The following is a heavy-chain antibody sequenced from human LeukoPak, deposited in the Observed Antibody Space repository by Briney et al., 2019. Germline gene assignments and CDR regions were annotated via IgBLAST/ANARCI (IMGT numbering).Heavy chain of an antibody. CDR1: GFTFSTNE. CDR3: ATNTPMGHYFDN. CDR2: ISGSGTTI. D-gene: IGHD5-18*01. V-gene: IGHV3-48*03. Sequence: GGSLRLSCAASGFTFSTNEMNWVRQAPGKGLQWVSYISGSGTTIYYADSVRGRFTISRDNAKNSLYLQMNSLRAEDTAIYYCATNTPMGHYFDNWGQGTLVSVSS. J-gene: IGHJ4*02.